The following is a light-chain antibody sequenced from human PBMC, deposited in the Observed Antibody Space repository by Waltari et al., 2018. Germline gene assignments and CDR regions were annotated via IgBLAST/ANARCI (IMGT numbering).Light chain of an antibody. CDR2: ETT. J-gene: IGLJ2*01. Sequence: QSALTQPASVSGSPGPSITLSCSGVSSDTGRDNLVSWYQQHPDRAPKLIVYETTKRPSGVSHRFSGSKSANTASLTISGLQAEDEAEYYCCSYGDTGTVIFGGGTKLTVL. CDR3: CSYGDTGTVI. V-gene: IGLV2-23*02. CDR1: SSDTGRDNL.